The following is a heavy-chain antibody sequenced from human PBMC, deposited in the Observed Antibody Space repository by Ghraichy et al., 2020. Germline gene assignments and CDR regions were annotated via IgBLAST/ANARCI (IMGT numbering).Heavy chain of an antibody. CDR2: IWYDGSYK. CDR1: GFIFSNYG. J-gene: IGHJ4*01. V-gene: IGHV3-33*01. CDR3: ARSGYYDSKTYEIDY. Sequence: GGSLRLSCLASGFIFSNYGFHWVRQAPGKGLEWVAIIWYDGSYKYYADSVKGRFTISRDRSRNTLYLQMDSLRAEDTAMYYCARSGYYDSKTYEIDYWGHGTLVTVSS. D-gene: IGHD3-10*01.